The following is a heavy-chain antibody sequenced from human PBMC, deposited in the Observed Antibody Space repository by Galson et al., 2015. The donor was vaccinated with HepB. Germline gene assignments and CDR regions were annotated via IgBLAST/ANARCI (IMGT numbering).Heavy chain of an antibody. J-gene: IGHJ6*02. D-gene: IGHD3-10*01. Sequence: SLRLSCAASGFTFSNYAMTWVRQAPGKGLEWVSSISAGGDTTYYADSVKGRFTISRDNAKKMLSLRTNSLRAEATAVYYCAKGDVCGSAAGNYGMDVWGQGTTVTAAS. CDR1: GFTFSNYA. CDR2: ISAGGDTT. CDR3: AKGDVCGSAAGNYGMDV. V-gene: IGHV3-23*01.